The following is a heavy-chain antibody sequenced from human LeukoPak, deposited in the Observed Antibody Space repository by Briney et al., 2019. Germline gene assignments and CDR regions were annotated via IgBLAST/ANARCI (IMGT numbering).Heavy chain of an antibody. D-gene: IGHD6-13*01. J-gene: IGHJ4*02. CDR1: GYTFTAYY. V-gene: IGHV1-2*02. Sequence: ASVKVSCKASGYTFTAYYIHWVRQAPGQGLEWMGWINPSSGGTNPAQKFQGRVAMTRDTSISTVHIQLKRLTSDDTAVYYCAGGSSYYFFDYWGQGVLVTVSS. CDR2: INPSSGGT. CDR3: AGGSSYYFFDY.